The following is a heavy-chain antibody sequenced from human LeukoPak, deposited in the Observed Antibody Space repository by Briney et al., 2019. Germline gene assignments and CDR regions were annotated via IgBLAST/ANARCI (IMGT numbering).Heavy chain of an antibody. V-gene: IGHV4-31*03. Sequence: SETLSLTCTVSGGSISSGGYYWSWIRQHPGKGLEWIGYIYYSGSTYYNPSLKSRVTISVDTSKNQFSLNLRSVTAADTAVYYCGRVMLGSSGYFYYFDYWGQGTLVTASS. CDR3: GRVMLGSSGYFYYFDY. D-gene: IGHD3-22*01. CDR1: GGSISSGGYY. J-gene: IGHJ4*02. CDR2: IYYSGST.